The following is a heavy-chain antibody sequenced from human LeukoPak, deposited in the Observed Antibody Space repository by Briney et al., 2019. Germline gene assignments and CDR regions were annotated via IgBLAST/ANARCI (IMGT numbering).Heavy chain of an antibody. CDR1: GFTFSGSA. V-gene: IGHV3-73*01. CDR3: TRPADYTSF. J-gene: IGHJ6*02. CDR2: IRSKANSYAT. D-gene: IGHD4-11*01. Sequence: PGGSLKLSCAASGFTFSGSAMHWVRQASGKGLEWVGRIRSKANSYATAYAASVKGRFTISRDDSKNTAYLQMNSLKTEDTAVYYCTRPADYTSFWGQGTTVTVSS.